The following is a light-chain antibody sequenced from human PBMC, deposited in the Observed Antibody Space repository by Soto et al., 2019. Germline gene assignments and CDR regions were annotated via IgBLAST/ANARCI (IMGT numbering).Light chain of an antibody. CDR3: NSYTTSSTHV. J-gene: IGLJ1*01. Sequence: LTQPASVSGSPGQSITISCTGTSSDVGGYNYVSWYQQHPGKAPKLMIYDVSNRPSGVSNRFSGSKSGNTASLTISGLQADDEADYYCNSYTTSSTHVFGTVTKVTDL. CDR1: SSDVGGYNY. CDR2: DVS. V-gene: IGLV2-14*01.